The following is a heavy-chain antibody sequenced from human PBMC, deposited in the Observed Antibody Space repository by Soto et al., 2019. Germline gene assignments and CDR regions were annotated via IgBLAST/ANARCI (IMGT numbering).Heavy chain of an antibody. V-gene: IGHV1-69*01. CDR3: ARSITYYYDSSGYYRMDY. Sequence: KVSCKASGGTFSSYAISWVRQAPGQGLEWMGGIIPIFGTANYAQKFQGRVTITADESTSTAYMELSSLRSEDTAVYYCARSITYYYDSSGYYRMDYWGQGTLVTVSS. D-gene: IGHD3-22*01. CDR2: IIPIFGTA. J-gene: IGHJ4*02. CDR1: GGTFSSYA.